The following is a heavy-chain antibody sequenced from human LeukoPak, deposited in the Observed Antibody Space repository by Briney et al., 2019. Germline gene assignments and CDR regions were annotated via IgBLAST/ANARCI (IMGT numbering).Heavy chain of an antibody. CDR1: GFTFSRYA. V-gene: IGHV3-33*08. D-gene: IGHD3-3*01. CDR3: ARSGKYYDFWSGYSEGAYYYYGMDV. Sequence: GGSLRLSCAASGFTFSRYAMHWVRQAPGKGLEWVAVIWYDGSNKYYADSVKGRFTISRDNSKNTLYLQMNSLRAEDTAVYYCARSGKYYDFWSGYSEGAYYYYGMDVWGQGTTVTVSS. J-gene: IGHJ6*02. CDR2: IWYDGSNK.